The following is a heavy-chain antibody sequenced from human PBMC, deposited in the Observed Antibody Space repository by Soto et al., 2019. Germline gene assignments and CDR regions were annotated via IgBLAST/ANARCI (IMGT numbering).Heavy chain of an antibody. CDR3: ASLTTLGQLEHRFPVDY. D-gene: IGHD1-1*01. V-gene: IGHV3-21*01. CDR2: ISSRSSYI. J-gene: IGHJ4*03. CDR1: GFTFSSYS. Sequence: KPGGSLRLSCAASGFTFSSYSMNWVRQAPGKGLEWVSSISSRSSYIYYADSVKGRFTISRDNAKNSLYLQMNSLRAEDTAVYYCASLTTLGQLEHRFPVDYWGQGTMVTVSS.